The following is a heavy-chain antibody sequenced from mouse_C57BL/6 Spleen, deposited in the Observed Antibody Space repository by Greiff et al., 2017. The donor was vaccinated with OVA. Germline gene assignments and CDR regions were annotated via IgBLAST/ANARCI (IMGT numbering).Heavy chain of an antibody. CDR1: GFNIKDDY. J-gene: IGHJ3*01. CDR3: TTGDGPFAY. V-gene: IGHV14-4*01. CDR2: IDPENGDT. Sequence: EVQLVESGAELVRPGASVKLSCTASGFNIKDDYMHWVKQRPEQGLEWIGWIDPENGDTEYASKFQGKATITADTSSNTAYLQLSSLTSEDTAVYYCTTGDGPFAYWGQGTLVTVSA. D-gene: IGHD2-3*01.